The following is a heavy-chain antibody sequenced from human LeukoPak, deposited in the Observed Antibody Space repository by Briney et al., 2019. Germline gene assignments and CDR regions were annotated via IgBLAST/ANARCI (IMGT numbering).Heavy chain of an antibody. D-gene: IGHD3-3*01. CDR1: GFTFSSYA. Sequence: PGGSLRLSCAASGFTFSSYAMSWVRQAPGKGLEWVSAISGSGGSTYYADSVKGRFTISRDNSKNTLYLQMNSLRAEDTAVYCCAKAAQSRTIFGVVTEFDPWGQGTLVTVSS. CDR3: AKAAQSRTIFGVVTEFDP. J-gene: IGHJ5*02. CDR2: ISGSGGST. V-gene: IGHV3-23*01.